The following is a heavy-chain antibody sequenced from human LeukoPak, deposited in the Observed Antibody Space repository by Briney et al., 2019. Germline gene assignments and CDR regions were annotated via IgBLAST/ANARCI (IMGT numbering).Heavy chain of an antibody. V-gene: IGHV1-18*01. J-gene: IGHJ4*02. CDR3: ARGPHERSGYPDD. Sequence: ASVKVSCKPYGYTFNTYGITWVRQAPGQGLEWMGWISPYNGNTNYAQRFQGRVTMTTDTSTSTAYMELRSLRSDDTAVYYCARGPHERSGYPDDWGQGTLVTVSS. CDR1: GYTFNTYG. D-gene: IGHD3-22*01. CDR2: ISPYNGNT.